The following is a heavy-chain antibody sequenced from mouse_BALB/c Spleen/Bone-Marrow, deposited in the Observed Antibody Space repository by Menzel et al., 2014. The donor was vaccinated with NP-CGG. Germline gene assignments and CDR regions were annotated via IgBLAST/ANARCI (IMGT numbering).Heavy chain of an antibody. Sequence: EVKLVESGGGLVKPGGSLKLSCAASGFTFSSYAMSWVRQTPEKRLEWVATISSGGSYTYYPDSVKGRFTISRDNAKNTLYLEMRSLRSEDTAMYYCARDSSGYFDYWGQGTTLTVSS. CDR3: ARDSSGYFDY. J-gene: IGHJ2*01. CDR2: ISSGGSYT. V-gene: IGHV5-9-1*01. CDR1: GFTFSSYA. D-gene: IGHD3-2*01.